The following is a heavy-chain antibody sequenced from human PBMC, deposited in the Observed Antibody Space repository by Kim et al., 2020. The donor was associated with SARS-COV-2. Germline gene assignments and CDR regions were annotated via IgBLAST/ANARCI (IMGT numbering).Heavy chain of an antibody. CDR2: INPSGGST. J-gene: IGHJ3*02. CDR3: ARDALAYCGGDCYSIAFDI. Sequence: ASVKVSCKASGYTFTSYYMHWVRQAPGQGLEWMGIINPSGGSTSYAQKFQGRVTMTRDTSTSTVYMELSSLRSEDTAVYYCARDALAYCGGDCYSIAFDIWGQGTMVTVSS. V-gene: IGHV1-46*01. CDR1: GYTFTSYY. D-gene: IGHD2-21*02.